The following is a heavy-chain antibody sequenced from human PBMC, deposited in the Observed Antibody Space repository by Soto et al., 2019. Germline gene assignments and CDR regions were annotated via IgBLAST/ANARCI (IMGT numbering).Heavy chain of an antibody. Sequence: ASVKVSRKFSGYTLTELSMHWVRQAPGKGLEWMGGFDPEDGETIYAQKFQGRVTMTEDTSTDTAYMELSSLRSEDTAVYYCATGKPSRDFWSGSNYYYMDVWGKGTTVTVSS. CDR3: ATGKPSRDFWSGSNYYYMDV. CDR2: FDPEDGET. J-gene: IGHJ6*03. CDR1: GYTLTELS. V-gene: IGHV1-24*01. D-gene: IGHD3-3*01.